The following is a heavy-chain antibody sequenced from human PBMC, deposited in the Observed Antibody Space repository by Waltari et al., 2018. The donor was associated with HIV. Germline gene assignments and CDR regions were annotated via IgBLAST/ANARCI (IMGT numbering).Heavy chain of an antibody. J-gene: IGHJ5*02. V-gene: IGHV3-74*01. CDR1: GFTFSSYW. CDR3: ARESEGYYASGTGNWFDP. D-gene: IGHD3-10*01. CDR2: VTSDGSST. Sequence: EVQLVESGGGLVQPGGSLRLSCAASGFTFSSYWMHWVRQAPGKGLVWVSRVTSDGSSTSYAGSVKGRFTISRDNAKNTLYLQMNSLRAEDTAVYYCARESEGYYASGTGNWFDPWGQGTLVTVSS.